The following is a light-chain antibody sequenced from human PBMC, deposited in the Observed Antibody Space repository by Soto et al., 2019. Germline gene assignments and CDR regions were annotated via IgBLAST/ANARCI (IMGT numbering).Light chain of an antibody. CDR2: KAS. J-gene: IGKJ1*01. V-gene: IGKV1-5*03. Sequence: DIPMTQSPSTLSASVGDRVTITCRASQSISNWLAWYQQKPGKAPKFLIYKASTLESGVPSRFSGSGSGTEFTLTITSLQPDDSATYYCQQYSSYSPSTFGQGTKVEIK. CDR3: QQYSSYSPST. CDR1: QSISNW.